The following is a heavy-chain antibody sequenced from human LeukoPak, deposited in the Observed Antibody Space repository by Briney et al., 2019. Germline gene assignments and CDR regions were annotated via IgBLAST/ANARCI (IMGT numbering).Heavy chain of an antibody. CDR3: ARSSRIAATLYMDV. CDR1: GFTFSSYS. D-gene: IGHD6-13*01. V-gene: IGHV3-48*01. J-gene: IGHJ6*03. Sequence: GGSLRLSCAASGFTFSSYSMNWVRQAPGKGLEWVSYISSSSSTIYYADSAKGRFTISRDNATNSLYLQMNSLRAEDTAVYYCARSSRIAATLYMDVWGKGTTVTVSS. CDR2: ISSSSSTI.